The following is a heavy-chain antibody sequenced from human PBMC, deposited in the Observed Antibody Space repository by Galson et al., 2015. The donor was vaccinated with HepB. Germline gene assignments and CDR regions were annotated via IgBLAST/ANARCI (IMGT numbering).Heavy chain of an antibody. CDR2: IYSGGST. CDR3: ASRPFSGYESPDDY. J-gene: IGHJ4*02. Sequence: SLRLSCAASGFTVSSNYMSWVRQAPGKGLEWVSVIYSGGSTYYADSVKGRFTISRDNSKNTLYLLMNSLRAEDTAVYYCASRPFSGYESPDDYWGQGTLVTVSS. CDR1: GFTVSSNY. D-gene: IGHD5-12*01. V-gene: IGHV3-66*01.